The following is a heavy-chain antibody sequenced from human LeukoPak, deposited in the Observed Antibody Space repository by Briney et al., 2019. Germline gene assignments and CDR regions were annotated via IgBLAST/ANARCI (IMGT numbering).Heavy chain of an antibody. CDR1: GFTFSSYW. Sequence: GGSLRLSCAASGFTFSSYWMSCVRQAPGKGLEWVAHIKSDGSEKYYVESVKGRFTISRDNAKNSLYLPMNSLRAEDTAVYYCARNSRYSFDIWGQGTMVTVSS. V-gene: IGHV3-7*04. D-gene: IGHD4-11*01. CDR3: ARNSRYSFDI. CDR2: IKSDGSEK. J-gene: IGHJ3*02.